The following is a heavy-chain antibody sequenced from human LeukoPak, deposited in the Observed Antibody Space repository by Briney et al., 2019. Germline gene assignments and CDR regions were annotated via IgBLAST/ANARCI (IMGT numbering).Heavy chain of an antibody. CDR2: INTDVSRT. CDR1: GFTFNNYW. Sequence: GGSLRLSCAASGFTFNNYWMHWVRQAPGKGLVWVSRINTDVSRTSYADSVKDRFTISRDNAKNTLYLQMNSLRAEDTAVYYCARVAVGEYHFNYWGPGTLVTVSS. J-gene: IGHJ4*02. D-gene: IGHD1-26*01. V-gene: IGHV3-74*01. CDR3: ARVAVGEYHFNY.